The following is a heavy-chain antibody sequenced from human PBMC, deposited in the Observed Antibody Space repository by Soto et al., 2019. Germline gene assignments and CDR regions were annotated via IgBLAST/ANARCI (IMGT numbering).Heavy chain of an antibody. CDR3: ARLHYYDSSGYSWFDT. V-gene: IGHV4-31*03. CDR1: GGSISSGGYY. D-gene: IGHD3-22*01. Sequence: SETLSLTCTVSGGSISSGGYYWSWIRQHPGKGLEWIGYIYYSGSTYYNPSLKSRVTISVDTSKDQFSLKLSSVTAADTAVYYCARLHYYDSSGYSWFDTWGQGTLVTAPQ. CDR2: IYYSGST. J-gene: IGHJ5*02.